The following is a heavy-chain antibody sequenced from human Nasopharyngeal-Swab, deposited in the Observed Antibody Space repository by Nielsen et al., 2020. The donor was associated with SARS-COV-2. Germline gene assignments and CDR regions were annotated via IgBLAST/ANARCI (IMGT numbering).Heavy chain of an antibody. CDR2: IYYSGST. CDR3: ARDRAGVTIFGVVILDAFDI. J-gene: IGHJ3*02. Sequence: SETLSLTCTVSGGSISSGGYYWSWIRQHPGKGLEWIGYIYYSGSTYYNPSLKSRVTISVDTSKNQFSLKLSSVTAADTAVYYCARDRAGVTIFGVVILDAFDIRGQGTMVTVSS. V-gene: IGHV4-31*03. CDR1: GGSISSGGYY. D-gene: IGHD3-3*01.